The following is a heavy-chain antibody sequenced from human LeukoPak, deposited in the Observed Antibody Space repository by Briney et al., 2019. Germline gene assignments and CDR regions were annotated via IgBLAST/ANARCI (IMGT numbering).Heavy chain of an antibody. CDR1: GDSVSSNSVT. Sequence: SQTLSLTCAISGDSVSSNSVTWNWIRQSPSRGFEWLGRTYYRSTWYKDYAVSVRGRITVDPDTSKNQFSLHLNSVTPEDTAVYYCARRLTQYDCFDPWGQGILVTVSS. D-gene: IGHD2-2*01. V-gene: IGHV6-1*01. J-gene: IGHJ5*02. CDR3: ARRLTQYDCFDP. CDR2: TYYRSTWYK.